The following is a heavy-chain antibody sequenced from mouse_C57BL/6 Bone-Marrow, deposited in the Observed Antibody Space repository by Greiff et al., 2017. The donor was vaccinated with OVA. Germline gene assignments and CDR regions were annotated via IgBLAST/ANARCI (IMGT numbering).Heavy chain of an antibody. D-gene: IGHD2-4*01. J-gene: IGHJ2*01. Sequence: VQLQQSGAELVRPGTSVKVSCKASGYAFTNYLIEWVKQRPGQGLEWLGVINPGSGGTHYNEKFKGKATLTADKSSSTAYMQLSSLTSEDSAVYVCARREHFDYDEDWGQGTTLTVSS. CDR1: GYAFTNYL. CDR3: ARREHFDYDED. V-gene: IGHV1-54*01. CDR2: INPGSGGT.